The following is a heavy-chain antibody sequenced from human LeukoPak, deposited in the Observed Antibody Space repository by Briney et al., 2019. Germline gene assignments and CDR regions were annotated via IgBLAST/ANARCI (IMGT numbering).Heavy chain of an antibody. CDR3: STEGYSSSWYGRLRFDY. Sequence: GGSLRLSCTASGFTFGDYAVSWFRQAPGKGLEWVGFIRSKAYGGTTEYAASVKGRFTISRDDSKSIAYLQMNSLKTEDTAVYYCSTEGYSSSWYGRLRFDYWGQGTLVTVSS. CDR2: IRSKAYGGTT. V-gene: IGHV3-49*03. D-gene: IGHD6-13*01. J-gene: IGHJ4*02. CDR1: GFTFGDYA.